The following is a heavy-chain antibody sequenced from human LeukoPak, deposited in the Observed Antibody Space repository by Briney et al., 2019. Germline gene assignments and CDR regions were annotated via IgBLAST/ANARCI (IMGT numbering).Heavy chain of an antibody. J-gene: IGHJ4*02. V-gene: IGHV3-30-3*01. CDR3: ARIFLAPTQEY. CDR1: GFTFSSYA. CDR2: ISYDGSNK. Sequence: PGRSLRLSCAASGFTFSSYAMHWVRQAPGKGLEWVAVISYDGSNKYYADSVKGRFTISRDNSKNTLYLQMNSLRAEDTAVYYCARIFLAPTQEYWGQGTLVTVSS. D-gene: IGHD2-21*01.